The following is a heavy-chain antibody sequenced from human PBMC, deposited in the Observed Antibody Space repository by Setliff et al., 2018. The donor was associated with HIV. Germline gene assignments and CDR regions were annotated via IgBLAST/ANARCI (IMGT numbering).Heavy chain of an antibody. Sequence: PSETLSLTCTVSGGSIGSNAYYWGWIRQPPGKGLEWIGSIFYTGTTYLNPSLKSRVSMSVDTSQNQFSLRLTSLTAADTAVYYCARLWLHFADDIPRFDPWGQGTLVTVSS. J-gene: IGHJ5*02. CDR1: GGSIGSNAYY. D-gene: IGHD1-1*01. CDR3: ARLWLHFADDIPRFDP. V-gene: IGHV4-39*07. CDR2: IFYTGTT.